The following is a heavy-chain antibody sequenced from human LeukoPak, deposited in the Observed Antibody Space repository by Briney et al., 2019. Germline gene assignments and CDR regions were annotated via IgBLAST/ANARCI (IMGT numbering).Heavy chain of an antibody. CDR3: ARFTFAVAGTGFDY. CDR1: GGSITGYF. Sequence: SETLSLTCTVSGGSITGYFWSWIRQPPGKGLEWIGYIYYSGSTNYNPSLKSRVTISVDTSKNQFSLKLSSVTAADTAVYYCARFTFAVAGTGFDYWGQGTLVTVSS. J-gene: IGHJ4*02. CDR2: IYYSGST. V-gene: IGHV4-59*01. D-gene: IGHD6-19*01.